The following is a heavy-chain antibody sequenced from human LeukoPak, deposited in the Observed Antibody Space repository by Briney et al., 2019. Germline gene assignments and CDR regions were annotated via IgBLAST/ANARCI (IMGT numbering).Heavy chain of an antibody. D-gene: IGHD4-17*01. V-gene: IGHV4-61*01. CDR3: ARGPTVTLFDY. CDR2: IYYSGST. J-gene: IGHJ4*02. CDR1: GGSVSSGSYY. Sequence: SETLSLTCTVSGGSVSSGSYYWSWIRQPPGKGLEWIGYIYYSGSTNYNPSLKSRVTISVDTSKNQFSLKLSSVTAADTAVYYCARGPTVTLFDYWGQGTLVTVSS.